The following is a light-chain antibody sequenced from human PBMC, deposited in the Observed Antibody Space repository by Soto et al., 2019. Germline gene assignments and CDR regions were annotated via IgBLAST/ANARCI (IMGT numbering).Light chain of an antibody. V-gene: IGLV2-14*01. J-gene: IGLJ3*02. CDR2: DVS. CDR1: SSDVGAYNY. CDR3: SSYTTSTTGV. Sequence: QSALTQPASVSGSPGQSITISCTGTSSDVGAYNYVSWFQQHPGKAPRLIIYDVSNRPSGVSNRFSGSKSGNTASLTISGLQAEAAADYYCSSYTTSTTGVFGGGTKLTVL.